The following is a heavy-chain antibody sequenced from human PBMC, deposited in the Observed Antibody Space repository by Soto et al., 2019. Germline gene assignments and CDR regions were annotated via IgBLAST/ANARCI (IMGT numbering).Heavy chain of an antibody. J-gene: IGHJ4*02. D-gene: IGHD3-22*01. CDR2: LYYGRSA. Sequence: QVPLQESGPGLVKPSETLSLTCAVSGDSISSYYCMWIQQPPGKGLESIGYLYYGRSANYNRSLKSRVALSVDTSTNQCPLTLSSMTAADTGVYYCALRSMAVVPEYWGQGTLVTVSS. CDR3: ALRSMAVVPEY. CDR1: GDSISSYY. V-gene: IGHV4-59*01.